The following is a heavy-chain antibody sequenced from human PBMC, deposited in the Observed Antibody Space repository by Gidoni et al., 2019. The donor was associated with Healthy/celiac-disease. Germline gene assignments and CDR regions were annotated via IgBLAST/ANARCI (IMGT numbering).Heavy chain of an antibody. J-gene: IGHJ4*02. D-gene: IGHD6-6*01. Sequence: QVQLVESGGGVVQPGRSLRLSCAASGFTFSSYAMHWVRQAPGKGLEWVAVISYDGSNKYYADSVKGRFTISRDNSKNTLYLQMNSLRAEDTAVYYCARLQYSSSPSFDYWGQGTLVTVSS. V-gene: IGHV3-30*04. CDR1: GFTFSSYA. CDR3: ARLQYSSSPSFDY. CDR2: ISYDGSNK.